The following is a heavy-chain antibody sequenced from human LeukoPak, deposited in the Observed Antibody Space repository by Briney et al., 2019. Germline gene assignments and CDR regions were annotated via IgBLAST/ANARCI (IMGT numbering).Heavy chain of an antibody. V-gene: IGHV1-18*01. CDR2: ISGYNGNI. D-gene: IGHD3-3*01. CDR1: GYTFTSFG. Sequence: GASVKVSCEASGYTFTSFGVSWVRQAPGQGLEWMGWISGYNGNINYAQKFQGRVTMTTDRSTTTAYMELRSLRSDDTAVYYCARDRRFLEWLSIGEDYFDCWGQGTLVTVSS. J-gene: IGHJ4*02. CDR3: ARDRRFLEWLSIGEDYFDC.